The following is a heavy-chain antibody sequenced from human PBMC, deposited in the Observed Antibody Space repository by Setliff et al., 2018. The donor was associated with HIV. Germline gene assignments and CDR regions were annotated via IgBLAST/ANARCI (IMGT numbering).Heavy chain of an antibody. Sequence: SETLSLTCTVSGGSITHYYWNWIRQPPGKGLEWIGNIFDSENNNYNPSLNSRGTISLDTSKNELSLKLTSVTAADTALYYCARHNVITYGGLFFDYYYYGMDVWAHGTTVTVSS. J-gene: IGHJ6*02. D-gene: IGHD3-16*01. V-gene: IGHV4-59*01. CDR1: GGSITHYY. CDR2: IFDSENN. CDR3: ARHNVITYGGLFFDYYYYGMDV.